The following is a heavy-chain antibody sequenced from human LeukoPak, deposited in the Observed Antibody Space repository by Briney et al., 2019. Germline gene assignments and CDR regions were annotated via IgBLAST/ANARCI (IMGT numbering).Heavy chain of an antibody. V-gene: IGHV1-69*04. CDR1: GGTFSSYA. J-gene: IGHJ4*02. CDR2: IIPILGIA. Sequence: SVTVSYKASGGTFSSYAISWVRQAPGQGLEWMGRIIPILGIANYAQKFQGRVTITADKSTSTAYMELSSLRSEDTAVYYCARVSSNSRGDYFDYWGQGTLVTVSS. CDR3: ARVSSNSRGDYFDY. D-gene: IGHD4-23*01.